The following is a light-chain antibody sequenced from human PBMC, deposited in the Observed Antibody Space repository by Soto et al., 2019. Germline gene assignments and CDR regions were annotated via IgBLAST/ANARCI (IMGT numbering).Light chain of an antibody. J-gene: IGLJ2*01. CDR2: DVN. Sequence: QSALTQPPSASGSPGQSVAISCSGTSSDVGGYNYVSWYQQHPGKAPKLMIYDVNKRPSGVPDRFSGSKSGNTASLTASGHQAEDEADYYCISYAGSNKPAFGGGTKLTVL. V-gene: IGLV2-8*01. CDR1: SSDVGGYNY. CDR3: ISYAGSNKPA.